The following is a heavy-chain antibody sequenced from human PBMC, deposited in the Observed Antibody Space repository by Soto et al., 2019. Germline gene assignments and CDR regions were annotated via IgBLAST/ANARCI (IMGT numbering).Heavy chain of an antibody. Sequence: EVQLVESGGGLVKPGGSLRLSCAASGFTFSAYSINWVRQAPGRGLEWVSSISSSANYIKYADSVKGRFTISRDNAKNSLSLQMKSLRAEDTAVYYCARGRELFLIATMGDFDYWGQGTLVIVSS. V-gene: IGHV3-21*01. J-gene: IGHJ4*02. CDR3: ARGRELFLIATMGDFDY. D-gene: IGHD3-16*01. CDR2: ISSSANYI. CDR1: GFTFSAYS.